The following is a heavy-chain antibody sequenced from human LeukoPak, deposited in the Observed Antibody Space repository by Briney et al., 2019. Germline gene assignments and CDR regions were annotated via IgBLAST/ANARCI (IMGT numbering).Heavy chain of an antibody. J-gene: IGHJ4*02. V-gene: IGHV4-34*01. CDR3: ARVEYCGGDCYSHDY. CDR1: GGSFSGYY. CDR2: INHSGST. D-gene: IGHD2-21*02. Sequence: PSETLSLTCAVYGGSFSGYYWSWIRQPPGKGLEWIGEINHSGSTNYNPSLKSRVTISVDTSKNQSSLKLSSVTAADTAVYYCARVEYCGGDCYSHDYWGQGTLVTVSS.